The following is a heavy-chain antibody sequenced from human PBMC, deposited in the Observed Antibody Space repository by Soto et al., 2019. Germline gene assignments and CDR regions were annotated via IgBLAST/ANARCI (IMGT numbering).Heavy chain of an antibody. V-gene: IGHV3-30-3*01. Sequence: QVQLVESGGGVVQPGRSLRLSCAASGFTFSSYAMHWVRQAPGKGLEWVAVISYDGSNKYYADSVKGRFTISRDNSKNTLYLQMNSLRADDTAVYYCASSYYYGSGFDPWGQGTLVTVSS. CDR1: GFTFSSYA. CDR2: ISYDGSNK. D-gene: IGHD3-10*01. J-gene: IGHJ5*02. CDR3: ASSYYYGSGFDP.